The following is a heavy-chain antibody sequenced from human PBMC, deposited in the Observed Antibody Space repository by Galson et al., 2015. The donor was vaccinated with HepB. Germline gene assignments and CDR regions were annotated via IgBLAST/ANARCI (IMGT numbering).Heavy chain of an antibody. Sequence: QSGAEVKKPGESLKISCKGSGYSFTSYWIGWVRQIPGKGLEWMGIIYPGDSDTRYSPSFQGQVTISADKSISTAYLQWSSLKASDTAMYYCARGQPRFTAMAEFDYWGQGTLVTVSS. J-gene: IGHJ4*02. D-gene: IGHD5-18*01. V-gene: IGHV5-51*01. CDR3: ARGQPRFTAMAEFDY. CDR2: IYPGDSDT. CDR1: GYSFTSYW.